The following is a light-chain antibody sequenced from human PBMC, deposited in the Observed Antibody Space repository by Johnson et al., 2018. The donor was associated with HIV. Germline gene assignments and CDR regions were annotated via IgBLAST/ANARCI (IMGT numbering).Light chain of an antibody. Sequence: QSVLTQSPSASGSPGQRITISCSGISSNIGSNPVYWYQQFPGTAPKVLLYSNNQRPSGVPDRFSGSKSGTSATLGITGLQTGDEADYYCGTWDSSLSAYVIGTGTKVTVL. CDR1: SSNIGSNP. V-gene: IGLV1-44*01. CDR3: GTWDSSLSAYV. CDR2: SNN. J-gene: IGLJ1*01.